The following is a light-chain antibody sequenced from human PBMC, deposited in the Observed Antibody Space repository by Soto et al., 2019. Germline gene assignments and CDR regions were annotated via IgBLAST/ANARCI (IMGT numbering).Light chain of an antibody. J-gene: IGKJ5*01. CDR2: GAS. CDR1: QSVSSSY. CDR3: QQYGSSPMYT. V-gene: IGKV3-20*01. Sequence: EIVLTQSPGTLSLSPGERATLSCRASQSVSSSYLAWYQQKPGQAPRLLIYGASSRATGIPDRLSGSGSGTDFTLTISRLEPEDFAVYYCQQYGSSPMYTFGQGTRLESK.